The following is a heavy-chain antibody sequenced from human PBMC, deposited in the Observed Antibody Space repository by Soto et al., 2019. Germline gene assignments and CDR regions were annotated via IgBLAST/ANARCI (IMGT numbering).Heavy chain of an antibody. CDR1: GYTFTSYY. D-gene: IGHD6-19*01. V-gene: IGHV1-46*01. CDR2: INPSGGST. Sequence: ASVKVSFKASGYTFTSYYMHWVRQAPGQGLEWMGIINPSGGSTSYAQKFQGRVTMTRDTSTSTVYMELSSLRSEDTAVYYCATTAAVAGTAAFDIWGQGTMVTVSP. CDR3: ATTAAVAGTAAFDI. J-gene: IGHJ3*02.